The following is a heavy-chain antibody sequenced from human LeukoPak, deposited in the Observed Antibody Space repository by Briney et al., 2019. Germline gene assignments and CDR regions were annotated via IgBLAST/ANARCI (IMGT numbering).Heavy chain of an antibody. D-gene: IGHD6-19*01. CDR2: INHSGST. CDR3: ARRWMSVAGRHPRGAFDI. J-gene: IGHJ3*02. Sequence: SETLSLTCTVSGGSISSSSYYWSWIRQPPGKGLEWIGEINHSGSTNYNPSLKSRVTISVDTSKNQFSLKLSSVTAADTAVYYFARRWMSVAGRHPRGAFDIWGQGTRVTVFS. V-gene: IGHV4-39*07. CDR1: GGSISSSSYY.